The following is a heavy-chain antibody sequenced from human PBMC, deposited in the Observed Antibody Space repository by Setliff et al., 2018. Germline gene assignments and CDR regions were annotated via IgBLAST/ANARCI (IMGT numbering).Heavy chain of an antibody. CDR2: INPKTGNT. CDR3: TRSFGDVVGITWGHCFDH. Sequence: ASVKVSCKASGYTFSTQYIHWVRQGPGQGLEWMGIINPKTGNTVYAQKFQGRVTMTRDTSTSTVYMELSSLRSEDTAMYYCTRSFGDVVGITWGHCFDHWSQGTLVTVSS. D-gene: IGHD3-22*01. CDR1: GYTFSTQY. V-gene: IGHV1-46*03. J-gene: IGHJ4*02.